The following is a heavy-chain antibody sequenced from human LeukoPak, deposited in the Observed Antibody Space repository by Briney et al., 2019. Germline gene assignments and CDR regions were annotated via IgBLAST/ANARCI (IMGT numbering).Heavy chain of an antibody. CDR2: IRYDGSNK. CDR1: GFTFSSYG. J-gene: IGHJ4*02. CDR3: AKDLWWLFDY. D-gene: IGHD5-12*01. Sequence: GGPLRLSCAASGFTFSSYGMHWVRQAPGKWLEWVAFIRYDGSNKDYADSVKGRFTISRDHSKNTLYLQMNSLRAEDTAVYYCAKDLWWLFDYWGQGTLVSVSS. V-gene: IGHV3-30*02.